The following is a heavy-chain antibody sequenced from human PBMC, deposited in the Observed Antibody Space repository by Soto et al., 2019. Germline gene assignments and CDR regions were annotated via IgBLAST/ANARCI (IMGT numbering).Heavy chain of an antibody. CDR3: GGDAGGKGIAAPNHYFDY. CDR2: IIPIFGTA. D-gene: IGHD6-13*01. CDR1: GGTFSSYA. Sequence: QVQLVQSGAEVKKPGSSVKVSCKASGGTFSSYAISWVRQAPGQGLEWMGGIIPIFGTANYAQKFQGRVTNTADKSTSTAYMEVSPLESEDKAGYYWGGDAGGKGIAAPNHYFDYWGQGTLVTVSS. J-gene: IGHJ4*02. V-gene: IGHV1-69*06.